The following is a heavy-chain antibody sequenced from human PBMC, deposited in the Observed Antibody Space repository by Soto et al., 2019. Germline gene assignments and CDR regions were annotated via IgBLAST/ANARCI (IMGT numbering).Heavy chain of an antibody. CDR1: GGSISSNSAA. J-gene: IGHJ6*02. D-gene: IGHD1-7*01. CDR2: TYSRSKWYN. V-gene: IGHV6-1*01. Sequence: QTLTLTCAISGGSISSNSAAWNWIRQSPSRGLEWLGRTYSRSKWYNDYAVSVKSRITINPDTSKNQFSLQLNSVTPEDTAVYYCARDRARNWNYVFRHYYYSGMDVWGQGTTVPVSS. CDR3: ARDRARNWNYVFRHYYYSGMDV.